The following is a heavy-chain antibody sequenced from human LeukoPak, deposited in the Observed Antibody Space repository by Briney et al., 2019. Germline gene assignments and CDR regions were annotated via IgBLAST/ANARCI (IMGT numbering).Heavy chain of an antibody. CDR3: AKLGSGFDY. CDR2: ISGSDYNT. Sequence: GGSLRLSCAASGFTFSGYDMTWVRQAPGKGLEWVSGISGSDYNTYYADSVKGRFTISRDNSKNTLYLQMNSLRAEDTAVYYCAKLGSGFDYWGQGTLVTVSS. D-gene: IGHD2-15*01. CDR1: GFTFSGYD. V-gene: IGHV3-23*01. J-gene: IGHJ4*02.